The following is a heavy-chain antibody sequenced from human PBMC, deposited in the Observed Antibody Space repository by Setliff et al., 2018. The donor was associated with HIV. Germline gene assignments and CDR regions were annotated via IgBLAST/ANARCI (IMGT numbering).Heavy chain of an antibody. CDR1: GFSFGNLA. D-gene: IGHD2-8*01. V-gene: IGHV3-23*01. J-gene: IGHJ5*02. CDR2: ISPRGVNS. CDR3: VRDDSNGPNSLDP. Sequence: PGGSLRLSCATSGFSFGNLAMSWVRQVPGKGLEWVSSISPRGVNSYYADSVKGRFTISRDNSKDTLYLDLNSLRSEDTAVYYCVRDDSNGPNSLDPWGQGTLVTV.